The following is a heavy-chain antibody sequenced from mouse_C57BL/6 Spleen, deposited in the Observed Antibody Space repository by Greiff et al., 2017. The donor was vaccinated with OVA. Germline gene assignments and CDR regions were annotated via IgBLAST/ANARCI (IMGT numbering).Heavy chain of an antibody. CDR2: INPGSGGT. Sequence: QVQLKESGAELVRPGTSVKVSCKASGYAFTNYLIEWVKQRPGQGLEWIGVINPGSGGTNYNEKFKGKATLTADKSSSTAYMQLSSLTSEDSAVYVCAREGDYDWFAYWGQGTLVTVSA. V-gene: IGHV1-54*01. J-gene: IGHJ3*01. CDR1: GYAFTNYL. D-gene: IGHD2-4*01. CDR3: AREGDYDWFAY.